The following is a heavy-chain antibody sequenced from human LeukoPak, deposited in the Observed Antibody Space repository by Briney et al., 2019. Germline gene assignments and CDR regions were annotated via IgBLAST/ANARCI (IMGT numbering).Heavy chain of an antibody. CDR3: ARRVAVAGTREEAFDI. D-gene: IGHD6-19*01. CDR2: IYPGDSDT. J-gene: IGHJ3*02. CDR1: GYSFTSYW. V-gene: IGHV5-51*01. Sequence: GESLKISCKGSGYSFTSYWIGWVRPMPGKGLEWMGIIYPGDSDTRYSPSFQGQVTISADKSISTAYLQWSSLKASDTAMYYCARRVAVAGTREEAFDIWGQGTMVTVSS.